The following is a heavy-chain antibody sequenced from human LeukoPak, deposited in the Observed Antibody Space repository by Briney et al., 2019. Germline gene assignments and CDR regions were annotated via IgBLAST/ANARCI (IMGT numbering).Heavy chain of an antibody. CDR3: ARAPLGYDWFDP. CDR2: INPNSGGT. Sequence: ASVKVSCKASGYTFTGYYMHWVRQAPGQGLEWMGRINPNSGGTNYAQKFQGRVTMTKDTSISTGYMELSRLRSDDTAVYYCARAPLGYDWFDPWGQGTLVTVSS. V-gene: IGHV1-2*06. CDR1: GYTFTGYY. J-gene: IGHJ5*02. D-gene: IGHD1-1*01.